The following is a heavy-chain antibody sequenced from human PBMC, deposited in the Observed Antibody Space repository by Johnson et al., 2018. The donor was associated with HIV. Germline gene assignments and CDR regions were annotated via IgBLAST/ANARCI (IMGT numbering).Heavy chain of an antibody. V-gene: IGHV3-30*03. J-gene: IGHJ3*02. CDR1: GFSFGSYG. CDR3: ARDSPRIMGEPDGFDI. Sequence: QVQLVESGGGVVQPGRSLRVSCEASGFSFGSYGMHWVRQAPGKGLEWVAIISYGGTYIYYADSVQGRFTISRDNSKNTMNLQMNSLRAEDTAVYYCARDSPRIMGEPDGFDIWGQGTMVTVSS. CDR2: ISYGGTYI. D-gene: IGHD1-26*01.